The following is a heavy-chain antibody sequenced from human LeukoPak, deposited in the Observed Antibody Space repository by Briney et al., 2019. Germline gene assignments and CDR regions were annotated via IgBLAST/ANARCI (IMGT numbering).Heavy chain of an antibody. CDR2: ISAYNGNT. CDR1: GYTFTSYG. D-gene: IGHD3-22*01. V-gene: IGHV1-18*01. J-gene: IGHJ4*02. CDR3: ARDPANYDPEFDY. Sequence: ASVKVSCKASGYTFTSYGISWVRQAPGQGLEWMGWISAYNGNTNYAQKLQGRVTMTTDTSTSTAYMELSSLRSEATAVYYCARDPANYDPEFDYWGQGTLVTVSS.